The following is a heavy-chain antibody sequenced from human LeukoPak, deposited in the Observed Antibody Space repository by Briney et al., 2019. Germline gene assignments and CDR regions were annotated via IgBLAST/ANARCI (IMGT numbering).Heavy chain of an antibody. Sequence: TGGSLRLSCAASGFTFSSYGMHWVRQAPGKGLEWVAVIWYDGSNKYYADSVKSRFTISRDNPKNTLYLQMNSLRAEDTAVYYCARDRSYGDNDAFDIWGQGTMVTVSS. V-gene: IGHV3-33*01. D-gene: IGHD5-18*01. CDR3: ARDRSYGDNDAFDI. J-gene: IGHJ3*02. CDR1: GFTFSSYG. CDR2: IWYDGSNK.